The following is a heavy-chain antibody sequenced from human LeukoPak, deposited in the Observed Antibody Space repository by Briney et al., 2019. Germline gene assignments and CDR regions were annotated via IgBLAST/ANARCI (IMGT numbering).Heavy chain of an antibody. Sequence: GASVKLSCTASGGTVSSYAITWVRQAPGQGLEWMGRIIAILGIATYAHKFQGRVTTTAEKSTSTAYMELSTLRSEDRAVYYCARVGLERTFDYWGQGPLVTFSS. CDR1: GGTVSSYA. CDR2: IIAILGIA. J-gene: IGHJ4*02. V-gene: IGHV1-69*04. D-gene: IGHD1-1*01. CDR3: ARVGLERTFDY.